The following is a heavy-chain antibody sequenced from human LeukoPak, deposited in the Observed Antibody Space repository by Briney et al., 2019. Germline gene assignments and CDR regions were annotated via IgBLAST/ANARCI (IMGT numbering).Heavy chain of an antibody. V-gene: IGHV1-2*02. J-gene: IGHJ4*02. CDR3: ARDGVCSSTSCQSFDY. CDR1: GSTFTGYY. CDR2: INPHSGGT. D-gene: IGHD2-2*01. Sequence: VKVSCKASGSTFTGYYLHWVRQAPGQGLEWMGWINPHSGGTHYAQQFQGRVTMARDTSISTAYMELSGLRYDDTAVYYCARDGVCSSTSCQSFDYWGQGTLVTVSS.